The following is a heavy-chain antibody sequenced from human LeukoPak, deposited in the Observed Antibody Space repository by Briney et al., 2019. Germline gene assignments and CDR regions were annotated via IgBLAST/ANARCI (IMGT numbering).Heavy chain of an antibody. Sequence: SETLSLTCTVSGGSVSSGEHYWSWIRQPPGKGLEWIGYVYYSGSTNYNPSLKSRVTISVDTSKNQFSLRLSSVTAADTAVYYCARDQCGGDCYYFDYWGQGTLVTVSS. CDR3: ARDQCGGDCYYFDY. J-gene: IGHJ4*02. D-gene: IGHD2-21*02. CDR1: GGSVSSGEHY. V-gene: IGHV4-61*08. CDR2: VYYSGST.